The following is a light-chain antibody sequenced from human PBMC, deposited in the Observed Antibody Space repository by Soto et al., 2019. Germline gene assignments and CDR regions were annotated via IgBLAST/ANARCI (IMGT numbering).Light chain of an antibody. J-gene: IGLJ1*01. Sequence: HSVLTQPASVSGSPGQSITISCTGTSSDVGGYNYVSWYQQHPGKAPKFMIYDVSNRPSGVSNRFSGSKSGNTASLTISGLQAEDEADYYCCSYTTSNTRQIVFGSGTKVIVL. V-gene: IGLV2-14*01. CDR1: SSDVGGYNY. CDR2: DVS. CDR3: CSYTTSNTRQIV.